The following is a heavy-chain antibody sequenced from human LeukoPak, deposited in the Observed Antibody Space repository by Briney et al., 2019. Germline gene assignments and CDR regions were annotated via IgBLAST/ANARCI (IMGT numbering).Heavy chain of an antibody. J-gene: IGHJ3*02. CDR2: MYYTGST. V-gene: IGHV4-59*01. CDR1: GGSLINYY. CDR3: ARERSSDAFDI. Sequence: SETLSLTCTVSGGSLINYYWGWIRQPPGKGLEWIGYMYYTGSTSYNPSLKSRVTISVDTSKNQFTLKLSSVTAADTAVYYCARERSSDAFDIWGQGTMVTVSS.